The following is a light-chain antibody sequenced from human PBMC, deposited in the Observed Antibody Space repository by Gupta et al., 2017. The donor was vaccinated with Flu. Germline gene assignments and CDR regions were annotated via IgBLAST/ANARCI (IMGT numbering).Light chain of an antibody. Sequence: ERTALSCRASRGVDRSSLALYQQKPGQAPRLLIYGVFNRATGIPDRFSGRGSGTDFTLTISRLEPEDFAVYFCQQYSSSPLTFGGGTKVEIK. CDR2: GVF. V-gene: IGKV3-20*01. J-gene: IGKJ4*01. CDR3: QQYSSSPLT. CDR1: RGVDRSS.